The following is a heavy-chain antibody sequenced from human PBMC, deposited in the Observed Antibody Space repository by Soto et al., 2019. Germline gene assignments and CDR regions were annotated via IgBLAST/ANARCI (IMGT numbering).Heavy chain of an antibody. D-gene: IGHD4-17*01. J-gene: IGHJ4*02. CDR3: TTLGTVPPSPAKY. Sequence: EVQLVESGGGLVKPGGSLRLSCAASGFTFSNAWMTWVRQAPGKGLEWVGRIKSKTDGGTTDYAAPVKGRFTISRDDSKNTLYLQMNSLETEDTALYYCTTLGTVPPSPAKYWGQGTLVTVSS. V-gene: IGHV3-15*01. CDR2: IKSKTDGGTT. CDR1: GFTFSNAW.